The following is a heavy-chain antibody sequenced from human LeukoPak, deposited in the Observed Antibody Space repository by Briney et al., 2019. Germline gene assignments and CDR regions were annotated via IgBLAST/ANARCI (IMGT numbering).Heavy chain of an antibody. J-gene: IGHJ5*02. CDR3: PRGLRFIPPNWFDP. CDR2: IYYSGST. D-gene: IGHD3-3*01. CDR1: GGSISSYY. V-gene: IGHV4-59*01. Sequence: SETLSLTCTVSGGSISSYYCSWIRQPPGKGLEWIGYIYYSGSTNYNPSLKSRVTISVDTSKNQFSLKLTSVTADDTAVYYCPRGLRFIPPNWFDPWGQGTLVTVSS.